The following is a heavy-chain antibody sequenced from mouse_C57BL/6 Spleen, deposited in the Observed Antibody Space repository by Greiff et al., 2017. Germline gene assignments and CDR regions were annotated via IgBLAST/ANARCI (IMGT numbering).Heavy chain of an antibody. D-gene: IGHD2-1*01. CDR2: ISDGGSYT. CDR1: GFTFSSYA. Sequence: VKLVESGGGLVKPGGSLKLSCAASGFTFSSYAMSWVRQTPEKRLEWVATISDGGSYTYYPDNVKGRFTISRDNAKNNLYLQMSHLKSEDTAMYYCAREGVYYGNLYFDYWGQGTTLTVSS. CDR3: AREGVYYGNLYFDY. V-gene: IGHV5-4*01. J-gene: IGHJ2*01.